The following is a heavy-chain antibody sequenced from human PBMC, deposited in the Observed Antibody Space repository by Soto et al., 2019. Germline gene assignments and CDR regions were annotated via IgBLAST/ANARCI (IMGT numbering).Heavy chain of an antibody. V-gene: IGHV3-23*01. CDR3: ANDGTSYLPGYFDY. Sequence: GGSLRLSCAASGFTFNNYVMNWVRQAPGKGLEWVSGISGNGGSINYADSVRGRFTISRDKAKSTVFLQMNSLRVEDTALYYCANDGTSYLPGYFDYWGQGILVTVSS. CDR1: GFTFNNYV. D-gene: IGHD1-26*01. CDR2: ISGNGGSI. J-gene: IGHJ4*02.